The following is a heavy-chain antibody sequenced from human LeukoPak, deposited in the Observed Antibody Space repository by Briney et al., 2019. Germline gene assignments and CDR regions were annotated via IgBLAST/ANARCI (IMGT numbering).Heavy chain of an antibody. D-gene: IGHD3-3*01. CDR1: GGTFSSYA. CDR3: ARDLTILEWVLARDAFDI. Sequence: GASVKVSCKASGGTFSSYAISWVRQAPGQGLEWMGGIIPIFGTANYAQKFQGRVTITADESTSTAYMELRSLRSDDTAVYYCARDLTILEWVLARDAFDIWGQGTMVTVSS. J-gene: IGHJ3*02. CDR2: IIPIFGTA. V-gene: IGHV1-69*13.